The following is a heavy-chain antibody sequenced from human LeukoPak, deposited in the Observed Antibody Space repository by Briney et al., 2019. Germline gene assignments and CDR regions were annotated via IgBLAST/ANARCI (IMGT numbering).Heavy chain of an antibody. CDR3: ASLFDSSGSNWFDP. CDR1: GGSISSSNW. J-gene: IGHJ5*02. Sequence: PSGTLSLTCAVSGGSISSSNWWSWVRQPPGKGLEWIGEIYHSGSTNYNSSLKSRATISVDKSKNQFSLKLSSVTAADTAVYYCASLFDSSGSNWFDPWGQGTLVTVSS. CDR2: IYHSGST. D-gene: IGHD3-22*01. V-gene: IGHV4-4*02.